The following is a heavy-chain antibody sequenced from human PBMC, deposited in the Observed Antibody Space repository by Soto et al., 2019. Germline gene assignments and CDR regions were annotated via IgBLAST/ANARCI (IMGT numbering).Heavy chain of an antibody. CDR3: ARDTYSGYDFGL. Sequence: SETLSLTCSVSGASVAGGSYYWSWVRQPPGKGLEWIGYIPSRGRPFYNPSLTSPGTISADTSKNQLSLQLTSVTAADTAVYYCARDTYSGYDFGLWGQGTLVTVSS. D-gene: IGHD5-12*01. CDR1: GASVAGGSYY. CDR2: IPSRGRP. J-gene: IGHJ5*02. V-gene: IGHV4-30-4*01.